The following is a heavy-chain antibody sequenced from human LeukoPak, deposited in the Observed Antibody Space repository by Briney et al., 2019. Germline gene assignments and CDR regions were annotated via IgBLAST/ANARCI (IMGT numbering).Heavy chain of an antibody. CDR3: ARDPAPQQLALDY. CDR1: GGTFSSYG. CDR2: IIPIFGTA. D-gene: IGHD6-13*01. V-gene: IGHV1-69*01. Sequence: GSSVKVSCKSSGGTFSSYGINWVRQAPGQGLEWVGGIIPIFGTANYAQKFQGRVTITADESTSTAYMELSSLRSEDTAVYYCARDPAPQQLALDYWGQGTLVTVSS. J-gene: IGHJ4*02.